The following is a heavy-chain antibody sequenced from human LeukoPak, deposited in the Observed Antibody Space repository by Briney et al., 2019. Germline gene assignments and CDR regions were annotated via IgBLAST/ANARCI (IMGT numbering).Heavy chain of an antibody. J-gene: IGHJ6*02. Sequence: ASVKVSCKASGYTFTSYAMHWVRQAPGQRLECMGWINVGNGNTKYSQKFQGRVTITRDTSASTAYMELSSLRSEDTAVYYCARAHCSSTSCYVYYYYGMDVWGQGATVTVSS. CDR3: ARAHCSSTSCYVYYYYGMDV. V-gene: IGHV1-3*01. CDR1: GYTFTSYA. CDR2: INVGNGNT. D-gene: IGHD2-2*01.